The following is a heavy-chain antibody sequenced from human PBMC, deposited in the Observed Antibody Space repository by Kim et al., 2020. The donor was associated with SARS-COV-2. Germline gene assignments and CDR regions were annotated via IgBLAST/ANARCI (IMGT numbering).Heavy chain of an antibody. D-gene: IGHD5-18*01. CDR2: ISSSSSYI. J-gene: IGHJ6*02. CDR1: GFTFSSYS. V-gene: IGHV3-21*01. CDR3: ARGGYSYGPNDGAYYYYGMDV. Sequence: GGSLRLSCAASGFTFSSYSMNWVRQAPGKGLEWVSSISSSSSYIYYADSVKGRFTISRDNAKNSLYLQMNSLRAEDTAVYYCARGGYSYGPNDGAYYYYGMDVWGQGTTVTVSS.